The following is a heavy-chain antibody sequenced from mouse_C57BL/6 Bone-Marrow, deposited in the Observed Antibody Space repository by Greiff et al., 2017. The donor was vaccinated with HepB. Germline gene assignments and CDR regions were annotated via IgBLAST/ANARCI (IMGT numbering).Heavy chain of an antibody. CDR3: ARSGQLRLRY. V-gene: IGHV1-22*01. Sequence: EVQLQQSGPELVKPGASVTMSCKASGYTFTDDNMHWVKQSHGKSLEWIGYINPNNGGTSYNQKFKGKATLTVNTSSSTAYMELRSLTSEDSAVYYCARSGQLRLRYWGQGTTLTVSS. CDR1: GYTFTDDN. CDR2: INPNNGGT. J-gene: IGHJ2*01. D-gene: IGHD3-2*02.